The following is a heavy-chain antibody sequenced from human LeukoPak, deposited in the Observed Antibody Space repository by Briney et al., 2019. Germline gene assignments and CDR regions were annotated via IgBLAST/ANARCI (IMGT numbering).Heavy chain of an antibody. Sequence: GGSLRLSCAASGFTFSSYAMHWVRQAPGKGLEWVAVISYDGSNKYYADSVKGRFTISRDNSKNTLYLQMNSLRAEDTAVYYCALMIVVVTTTDYWGQGTLVTVSS. D-gene: IGHD3-22*01. CDR3: ALMIVVVTTTDY. V-gene: IGHV3-30*04. CDR2: ISYDGSNK. CDR1: GFTFSSYA. J-gene: IGHJ4*02.